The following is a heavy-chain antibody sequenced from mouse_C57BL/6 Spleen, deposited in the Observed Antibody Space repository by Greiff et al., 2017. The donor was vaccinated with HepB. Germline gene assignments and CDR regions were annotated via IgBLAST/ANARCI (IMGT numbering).Heavy chain of an antibody. D-gene: IGHD1-1*01. CDR2: IDPSDSYT. Sequence: QVQLQQPGAELVMPGASVKLSCKASGYTFTSYWMHWVKQRPGQGLEWIGEIDPSDSYTNYNQKFKSKATLTVDKPSSTAYMQLSSLTSEDSAVYYCARPDYYGSHWYFDVWGTGTTVTVSS. J-gene: IGHJ1*03. V-gene: IGHV1-69*01. CDR3: ARPDYYGSHWYFDV. CDR1: GYTFTSYW.